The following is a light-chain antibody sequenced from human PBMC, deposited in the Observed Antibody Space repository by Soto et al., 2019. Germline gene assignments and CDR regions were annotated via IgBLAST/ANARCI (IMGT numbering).Light chain of an antibody. CDR2: SDT. Sequence: QSVLTQPPSVSGAPGQGVAISCTGTSSNLGAGHNVHWYQLLPGTVPKLLIYSDTNRPSGVPDRFSASKSGTSAVLAITGLQAEDEADYFCQSYDNSLNGVVFGGGTKLTVL. V-gene: IGLV1-40*01. J-gene: IGLJ3*02. CDR3: QSYDNSLNGVV. CDR1: SSNLGAGHN.